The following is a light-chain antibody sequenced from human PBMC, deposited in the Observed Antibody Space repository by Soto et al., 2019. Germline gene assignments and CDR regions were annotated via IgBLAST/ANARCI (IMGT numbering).Light chain of an antibody. Sequence: QSVLTQPPSLSAAPGQRVTISCSGISSNIGNNYVSWYQQFPGTAPKFLIYDNKKRPSGIPDRFSGSKSGTSATLGITGLQTGDEADYYCATWDSSLSAVVFGGGTKLTVL. V-gene: IGLV1-51*01. CDR1: SSNIGNNY. J-gene: IGLJ2*01. CDR2: DNK. CDR3: ATWDSSLSAVV.